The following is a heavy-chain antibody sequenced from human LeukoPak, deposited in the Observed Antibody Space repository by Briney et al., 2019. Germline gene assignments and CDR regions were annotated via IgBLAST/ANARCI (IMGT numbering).Heavy chain of an antibody. CDR3: AKEFAYDYVWGSYRYTSYYYYGMDV. J-gene: IGHJ6*02. Sequence: GGALRLSCAASGFTFSSYGMHWVRQAPGKGLEWVAVISYDGSNKYYADSVKGRFTISRDNSKNTLYLQMNSLRAEDTAVYYCAKEFAYDYVWGSYRYTSYYYYGMDVWGQGTTVTVSS. D-gene: IGHD3-16*02. CDR1: GFTFSSYG. CDR2: ISYDGSNK. V-gene: IGHV3-30*18.